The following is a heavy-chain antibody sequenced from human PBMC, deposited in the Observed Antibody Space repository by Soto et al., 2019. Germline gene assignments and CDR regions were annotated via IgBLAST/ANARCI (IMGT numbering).Heavy chain of an antibody. CDR1: GGSFSGYY. D-gene: IGHD6-13*01. CDR2: INHSGST. Sequence: QVQLQQWGAGLLKPSETLSLTCAVYGGSFSGYYWSWIRQPPGKGLEWIGEINHSGSTNYNPSLKSRVTISVDTSKNQFSLKLSSVTAADTAVYYCARGGIAAPRRPFDYWGQGTLVTVSS. CDR3: ARGGIAAPRRPFDY. V-gene: IGHV4-34*01. J-gene: IGHJ4*02.